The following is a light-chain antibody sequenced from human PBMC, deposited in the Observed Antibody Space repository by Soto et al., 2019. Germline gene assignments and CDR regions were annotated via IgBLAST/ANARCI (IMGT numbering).Light chain of an antibody. V-gene: IGLV1-40*01. CDR1: SPQNGAGYD. CDR3: QSYDSSLSGSYV. Sequence: QSALTQPPPVSGAPGPRVTISCTGNSPQNGAGYDVHWYQQLPGTAPKLLIYGNSNRPSGVPDRFSGSKSGTSASLAITGLQAEDEADYYCQSYDSSLSGSYVFGTGTKVTVL. CDR2: GNS. J-gene: IGLJ1*01.